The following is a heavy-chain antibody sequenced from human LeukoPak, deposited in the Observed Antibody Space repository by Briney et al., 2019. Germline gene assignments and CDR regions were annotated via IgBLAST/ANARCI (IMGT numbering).Heavy chain of an antibody. D-gene: IGHD1-26*01. Sequence: GGSLRLSCAASGFTFSSYAMSWVRQAPGKGLEWVSVISDSGTTTYYADSVKGRFTISRDNSKNTLSLQMNSLRAEDTAVYYCAKRASGTYDYWGQGTLVTVSS. CDR3: AKRASGTYDY. V-gene: IGHV3-23*01. J-gene: IGHJ4*02. CDR2: ISDSGTTT. CDR1: GFTFSSYA.